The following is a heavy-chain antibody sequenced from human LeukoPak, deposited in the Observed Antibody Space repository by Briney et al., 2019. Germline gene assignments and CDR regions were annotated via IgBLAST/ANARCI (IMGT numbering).Heavy chain of an antibody. CDR1: GFTVSSSYS. V-gene: IGHV3-21*01. J-gene: IGHJ4*02. Sequence: GGSLRLSCAASGFTVSSSYSLNWVRQAPGKGLEWVSSISSSSSYIYYADSVKGRFTISRDNAKNSLYLQMNSLRAEDTAVYYCASQTEYYFDYWGQGTLVTVSS. D-gene: IGHD1-1*01. CDR2: ISSSSSYI. CDR3: ASQTEYYFDY.